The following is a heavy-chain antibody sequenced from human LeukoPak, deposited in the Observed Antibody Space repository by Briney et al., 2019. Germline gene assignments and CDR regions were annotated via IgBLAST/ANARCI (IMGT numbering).Heavy chain of an antibody. CDR1: GFTFSSYA. CDR2: FSGTSTS. Sequence: GGSLRLSCAASGFTFSSYAMSWVRQAPGKGLEWVSTFSGTSTSSYADAVKGRVTISRDNAKNSLYLQMNSLRDEDTAVYYCATPSDYYDRGNWGQGTLVTVSS. CDR3: ATPSDYYDRGN. J-gene: IGHJ4*02. V-gene: IGHV3-23*01. D-gene: IGHD3-22*01.